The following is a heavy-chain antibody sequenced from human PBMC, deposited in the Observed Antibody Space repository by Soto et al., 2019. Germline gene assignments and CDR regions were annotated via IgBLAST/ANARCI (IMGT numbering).Heavy chain of an antibody. Sequence: PSETLSLTCAVNGGSFSGYSWTWIRQAPGKGLEWIGEINYTGTTNYSPSLKSRVTLSVDTSKNQFSLKLSSVTAADTAVYYCARHRRTIFGVVIMRFDPWGQGTLVTVSS. D-gene: IGHD3-3*01. CDR3: ARHRRTIFGVVIMRFDP. CDR2: INYTGTT. CDR1: GGSFSGYS. V-gene: IGHV4-34*01. J-gene: IGHJ5*02.